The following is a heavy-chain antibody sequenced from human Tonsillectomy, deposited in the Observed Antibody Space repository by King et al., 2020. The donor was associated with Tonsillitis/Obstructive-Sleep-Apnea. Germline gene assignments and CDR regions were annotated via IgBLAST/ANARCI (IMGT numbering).Heavy chain of an antibody. V-gene: IGHV4-34*01. CDR2: INHSGST. CDR3: ARGRAITMVRGGNGYMDV. D-gene: IGHD3-10*01. Sequence: VQLQQWGAGLLKPSETLSLTCAVYGGSFSGYYWSWIRQPPGKGLEWIGEINHSGSTNYHPSLQSRVTISVDTSKNQFSLKLSSVTAADTAVYYCARGRAITMVRGGNGYMDVWGKGTTVTVSS. CDR1: GGSFSGYY. J-gene: IGHJ6*03.